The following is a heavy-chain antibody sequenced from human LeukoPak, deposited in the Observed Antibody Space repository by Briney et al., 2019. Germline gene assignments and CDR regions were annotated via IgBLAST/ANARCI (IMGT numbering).Heavy chain of an antibody. CDR1: GYTFTAFY. CDR2: INPKTGGS. D-gene: IGHD1-1*01. V-gene: IGHV1-2*02. J-gene: IGHJ4*02. CDR3: ARGQLSPVPLNAFDF. Sequence: GASVKVSCKTSGYTFTAFYIHWPRQAPGQGLEWMGWINPKTGGSSSAPKFQGRVNLTRDASLTSFYMELRSLRSDDTALYYCARGQLSPVPLNAFDFWGQGSLVIVSS.